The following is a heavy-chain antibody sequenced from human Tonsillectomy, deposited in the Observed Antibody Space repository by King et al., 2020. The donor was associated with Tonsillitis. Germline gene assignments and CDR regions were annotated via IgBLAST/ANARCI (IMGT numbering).Heavy chain of an antibody. D-gene: IGHD2-15*01. CDR1: GFSFNNAW. V-gene: IGHV3-74*01. J-gene: IGHJ4*02. CDR3: ARDLGYSLAY. CDR2: INSDGSIT. Sequence: VQLVESGGGLVQPGGSLRLSCAASGFSFNNAWMHWVRQAPGKGLVWVSHINSDGSITTYADSVKGRFTISRDNAENKLYLQMNSLRVEDTAVYYCARDLGYSLAYWGQGTLVTVSS.